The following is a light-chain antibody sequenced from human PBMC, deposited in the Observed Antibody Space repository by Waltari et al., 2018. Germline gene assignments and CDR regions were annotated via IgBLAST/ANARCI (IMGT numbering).Light chain of an antibody. J-gene: IGKJ2*01. CDR1: QTLTSN. CDR2: GAS. Sequence: EIVMTQSPATLSVSPGERATLSCRASQTLTSNLAWYQQKPGQAPRLLIYGASTRATGIPARFSGSGSETDFTLTISSLQLEDFATYHCQQSYNAPYTFGQGTNVEIK. V-gene: IGKV3-15*01. CDR3: QQSYNAPYT.